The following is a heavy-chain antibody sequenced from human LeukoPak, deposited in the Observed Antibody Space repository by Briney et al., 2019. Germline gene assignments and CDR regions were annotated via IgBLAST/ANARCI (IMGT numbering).Heavy chain of an antibody. CDR1: GFTFSNHG. CDR2: INGGGGST. J-gene: IGHJ4*02. V-gene: IGHV3-23*01. CDR3: AKIGANVGF. D-gene: IGHD4/OR15-4a*01. Sequence: GGSLRLSCAASGFTFSNHGMNWVRQAPGKGLDWVSSINGGGGSTYYADSVKGRFTISRDNSKNTLYLQMNSLRAEDTAVYYCAKIGANVGFWGQGTLVTVSS.